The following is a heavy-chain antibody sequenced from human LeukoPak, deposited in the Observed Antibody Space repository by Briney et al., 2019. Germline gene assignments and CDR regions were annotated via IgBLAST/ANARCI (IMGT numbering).Heavy chain of an antibody. CDR3: VRDYYDSSGYYKGSH. D-gene: IGHD3-22*01. CDR2: ISGSGGST. CDR1: GFTFSSYA. J-gene: IGHJ4*02. V-gene: IGHV3-23*01. Sequence: GGSLRLSCAASGFTFSSYALSWVRQAPGKGLEWVSTISGSGGSTYYADSVKGRFTISRDNAKNSLYLQMNSLRAEDTAVYYCVRDYYDSSGYYKGSHWGQGTLVTVSS.